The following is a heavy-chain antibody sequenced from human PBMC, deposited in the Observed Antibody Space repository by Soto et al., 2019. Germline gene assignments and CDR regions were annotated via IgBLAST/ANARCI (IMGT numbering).Heavy chain of an antibody. CDR3: ARDLYSSSFFWFDA. CDR1: GYNFTKYT. D-gene: IGHD2-2*01. Sequence: QVHLVQSGGEVKKPGASVKVSCKASGYNFTKYTIHWVRQAPGQRLEWMGWITAGDGKTQYSKKFQTRVTIRSDVSATTVYMDLNSLRSEDTAVYYCARDLYSSSFFWFDAWGRGTLVIVSS. V-gene: IGHV1-3*01. J-gene: IGHJ5*02. CDR2: ITAGDGKT.